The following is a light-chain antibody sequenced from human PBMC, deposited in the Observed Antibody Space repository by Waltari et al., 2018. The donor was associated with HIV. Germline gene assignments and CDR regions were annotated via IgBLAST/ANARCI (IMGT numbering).Light chain of an antibody. CDR3: CSYTGTGVV. CDR2: EVT. CDR1: STAVGAYYF. V-gene: IGLV2-23*02. J-gene: IGLJ2*01. Sequence: QSALTQPASLSGSPGPSITISCTGTSTAVGAYYFVSWYQQNPGTAPKLMIFEVTKRPSGVSDRFSGSRSGNTASLTISGLQAEDEGDYHCCSYTGTGVVFGGGTKLTVL.